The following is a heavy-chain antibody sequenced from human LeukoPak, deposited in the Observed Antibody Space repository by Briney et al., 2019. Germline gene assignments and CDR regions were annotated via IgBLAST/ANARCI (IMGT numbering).Heavy chain of an antibody. J-gene: IGHJ4*02. CDR2: ISAYNGNT. CDR1: GYTFTTYG. Sequence: ASVKVSCEASGYTFTTYGISWVRQAPGQGLEWMGWISAYNGNTNYAQNLQGRVTMTTDTSTSTAYMELRSLRSDDTAVYYCARNMFGGNSEDSWGQGTLVTVSS. V-gene: IGHV1-18*01. D-gene: IGHD4-23*01. CDR3: ARNMFGGNSEDS.